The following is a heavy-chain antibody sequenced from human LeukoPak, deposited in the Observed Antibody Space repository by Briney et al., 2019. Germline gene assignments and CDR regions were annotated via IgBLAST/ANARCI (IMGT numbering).Heavy chain of an antibody. Sequence: PSQTLSLTCTVSGGSISSGDYYWSWIRQPPGKGLEWIGYIYYSGSTYYNPSLKSRVTISVDTSKNQFSLKLSSVTAADTAVYYCAKGGDGYDWEFDPWGQGTLVTVSS. CDR2: IYYSGST. J-gene: IGHJ5*02. CDR3: AKGGDGYDWEFDP. V-gene: IGHV4-30-4*01. D-gene: IGHD5-12*01. CDR1: GGSISSGDYY.